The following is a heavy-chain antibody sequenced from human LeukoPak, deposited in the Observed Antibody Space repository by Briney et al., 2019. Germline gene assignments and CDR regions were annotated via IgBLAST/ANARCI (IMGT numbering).Heavy chain of an antibody. D-gene: IGHD4-17*01. CDR3: PRLSHYGKYFDY. CDR1: GFTFGDYG. V-gene: IGHV3-49*04. CDR2: IRTKTYGGTT. J-gene: IGHJ4*02. Sequence: GRSLRLSGRASGFTFGDYGMGWVRQAPGKGLEWVGFIRTKTYGGTTEYAASVKGRFTISRDDSKSIAYLQMNSLKTEDAAVYYYPRLSHYGKYFDYWGQGTLVTVSS.